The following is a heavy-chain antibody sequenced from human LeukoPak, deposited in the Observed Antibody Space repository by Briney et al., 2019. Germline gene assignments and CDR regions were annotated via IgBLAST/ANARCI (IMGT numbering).Heavy chain of an antibody. Sequence: SETLSLTCAVYGGSFSGYYWSWIRQPPGKGLEWIGEINHRGSTNYNPPLKSRVTISVDTSKNQFSLKLSSVTAADTAVYYCARGLTTTGAFDYWGQGTLVTVSS. CDR3: ARGLTTTGAFDY. V-gene: IGHV4-34*01. D-gene: IGHD4-17*01. CDR1: GGSFSGYY. J-gene: IGHJ4*02. CDR2: INHRGST.